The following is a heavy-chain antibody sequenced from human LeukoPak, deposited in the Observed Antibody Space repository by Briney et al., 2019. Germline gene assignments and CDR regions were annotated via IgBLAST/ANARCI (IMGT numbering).Heavy chain of an antibody. CDR2: IYYSGST. J-gene: IGHJ4*02. D-gene: IGHD3-22*01. V-gene: IGHV4-38-2*02. Sequence: SETLSLTCTVSGYSISSGYYWGWIRQPPGKGLEWIGNIYYSGSTYYNPSLKSRVTLSIDTSKNQFSLRLSSVTAADTAVYYCARSHIVVVPFDYWGQGTLVTVSS. CDR1: GYSISSGYY. CDR3: ARSHIVVVPFDY.